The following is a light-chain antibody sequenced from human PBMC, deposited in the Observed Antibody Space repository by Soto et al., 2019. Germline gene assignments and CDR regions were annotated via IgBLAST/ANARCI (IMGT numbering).Light chain of an antibody. CDR2: EDK. CDR1: SGSIASNY. V-gene: IGLV6-57*04. CDR3: QSYDSSTVV. J-gene: IGLJ2*01. Sequence: NFMLTKPNSVSESPGKTVTISCTRSSGSIASNYVQWYQQRPGSAPTTVIYEDKQRPSGVPDRFSGSTDGSSNSPSLTISGLQTEDEGDYYCQSYDSSTVVFGGGTKLTVL.